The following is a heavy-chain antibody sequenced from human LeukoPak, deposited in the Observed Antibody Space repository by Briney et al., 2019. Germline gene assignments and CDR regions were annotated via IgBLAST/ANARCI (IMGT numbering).Heavy chain of an antibody. D-gene: IGHD3-10*01. J-gene: IGHJ4*02. CDR2: ISSSSNYI. V-gene: IGHV3-21*01. Sequence: PGGSLRLSCAASGFTFSSYSMNWVRQAPGKGLEWVSYISSSSNYIHYADSVKGRFTISRDNAKNSLYLQMNSLRAEDTAVYYCARDESLVRGAAFDYWGQGTLVTVSS. CDR1: GFTFSSYS. CDR3: ARDESLVRGAAFDY.